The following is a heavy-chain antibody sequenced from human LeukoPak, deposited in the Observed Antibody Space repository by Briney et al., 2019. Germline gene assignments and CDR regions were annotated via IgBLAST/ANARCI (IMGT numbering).Heavy chain of an antibody. CDR3: AKEGNYGDSVSDAFDI. V-gene: IGHV3-9*01. CDR1: GFTFDDYA. CDR2: ISWNSGSI. Sequence: PGRSLRLSCAASGFTFDDYAMHWVRQAPGKGLGWVSGISWNSGSIGSADSVNGRITISRDNAKNSLYLQMNSLRAEDTALYYCAKEGNYGDSVSDAFDIWGQGTMVTVSS. J-gene: IGHJ3*02. D-gene: IGHD4-17*01.